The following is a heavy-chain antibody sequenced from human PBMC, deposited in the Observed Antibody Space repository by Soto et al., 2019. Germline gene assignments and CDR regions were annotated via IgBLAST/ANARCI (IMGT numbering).Heavy chain of an antibody. D-gene: IGHD1-1*01. CDR3: ASHDPGARFDP. J-gene: IGHJ5*02. V-gene: IGHV1-2*02. CDR2: SNPNNGAT. Sequence: QVQLVQSGAEVKKPGASVKVSCKAPRYIFTAYFMHWVRQAPGQGLQWMGWSNPNNGATHYGLSFQGRVTMTRDTSISTAYMELSSLRSDDTAVYYCASHDPGARFDPWGQGTLVIVSS. CDR1: RYIFTAYF.